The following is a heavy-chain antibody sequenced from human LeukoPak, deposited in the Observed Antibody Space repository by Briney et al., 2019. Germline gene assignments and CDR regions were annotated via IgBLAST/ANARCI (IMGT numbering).Heavy chain of an antibody. V-gene: IGHV3-74*01. CDR3: AIAILRGVIHG. D-gene: IGHD3-10*01. Sequence: PGGSLRLSCAASAFTFSSYWMHWVCRAPGKGLAWVSRINSDGSSTSYADSVKGRFTISRDNAKNTLYLQMNSLRAEDTAVYYCAIAILRGVIHGWVQGTLVTVSS. J-gene: IGHJ4*02. CDR1: AFTFSSYW. CDR2: INSDGSST.